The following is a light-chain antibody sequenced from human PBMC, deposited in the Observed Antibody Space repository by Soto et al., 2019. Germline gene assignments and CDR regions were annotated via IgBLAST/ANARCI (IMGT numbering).Light chain of an antibody. V-gene: IGLV2-14*01. J-gene: IGLJ3*02. CDR1: SSDVGGYKY. CDR2: EVS. CDR3: SSYMSTSTLE. Sequence: QSVLTQPASVSGSPGQSITISCTGTSSDVGGYKYVSWYQQHPGKAPKLMIYEVSDRPSGVSNRFSGSKSGNTASLTISGLQAEDEADYYCSSYMSTSTLEFGGGTNLTVL.